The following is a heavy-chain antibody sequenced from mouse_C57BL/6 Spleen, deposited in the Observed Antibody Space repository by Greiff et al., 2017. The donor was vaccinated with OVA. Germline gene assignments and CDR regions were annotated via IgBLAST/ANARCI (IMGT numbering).Heavy chain of an antibody. D-gene: IGHD1-1*01. CDR3: AREGYYYGSSYNY. CDR1: GYTFTSYW. Sequence: QVHVKQPGAELVKPGASVKMSCKASGYTFTSYWITWVKQRPGQGLEWIGDIYPGSGSTNYNEKFKSKATLTVDTSSSTAYMQLSSLTSEDSAVYYCAREGYYYGSSYNYWGQGTTLTVSS. V-gene: IGHV1-55*01. J-gene: IGHJ2*01. CDR2: IYPGSGST.